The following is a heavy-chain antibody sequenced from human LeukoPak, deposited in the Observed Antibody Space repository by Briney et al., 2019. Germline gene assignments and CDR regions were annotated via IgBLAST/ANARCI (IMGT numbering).Heavy chain of an antibody. CDR1: GFTFSNYG. D-gene: IGHD6-13*01. V-gene: IGHV3-30*03. CDR3: ARDSGIAATTYFGAAFDS. J-gene: IGHJ4*02. Sequence: PGGSLRLSCGSSGFTFSNYGLHWVRQAPGKGLEWGAVISYHGNEEHYADSVGGRFAISRDNSRNTLYLQMNSLRTEDTAIYYCARDSGIAATTYFGAAFDSWGRGTLVTVSS. CDR2: ISYHGNEE.